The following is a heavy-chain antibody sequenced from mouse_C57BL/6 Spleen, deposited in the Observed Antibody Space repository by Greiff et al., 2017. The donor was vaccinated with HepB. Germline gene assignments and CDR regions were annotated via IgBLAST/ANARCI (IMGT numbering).Heavy chain of an antibody. Sequence: QVQLQQSDAELVKPGASVKISCKASGYTFTDHTIHWMKQRPEQGLEWIGYIYPRDGSTKYNEKFKGKATLTADKSSSTAYMQLNSLTSEDSAVYFCARWGGYYYGSSAMDYWGQGTSVTVSS. CDR1: GYTFTDHT. CDR2: IYPRDGST. D-gene: IGHD1-1*01. J-gene: IGHJ4*01. CDR3: ARWGGYYYGSSAMDY. V-gene: IGHV1-78*01.